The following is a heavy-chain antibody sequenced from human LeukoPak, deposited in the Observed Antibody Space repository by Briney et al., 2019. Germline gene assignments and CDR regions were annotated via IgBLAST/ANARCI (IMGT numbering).Heavy chain of an antibody. D-gene: IGHD6-13*01. CDR1: GGSISSSSYY. J-gene: IGHJ5*02. Sequence: PSETLSLTCTVSGGSISSSSYYWGWIRQPPGKGLEWIGRIYYSGSTYYNPSLKSRVTISVDTSKNQFSLKLSSVTAADTAVYYCARQGQAAAGPWFDPWGQGTLVTVSS. CDR2: IYYSGST. V-gene: IGHV4-39*01. CDR3: ARQGQAAAGPWFDP.